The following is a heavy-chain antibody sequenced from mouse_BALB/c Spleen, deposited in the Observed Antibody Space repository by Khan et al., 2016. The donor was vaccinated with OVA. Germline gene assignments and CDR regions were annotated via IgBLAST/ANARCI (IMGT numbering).Heavy chain of an antibody. J-gene: IGHJ4*01. CDR1: GYSLTSFA. Sequence: QVQLKESGPDLVAPSQSLSITCSVSGYSLTSFAIHWVRQPPGKGLEWLVVIWSDGRTTYNSSLISRMSISKDNSKSQVFLKINSLPTDDTAMYYCARHQLPQTMDSWGQGTSVTVSS. CDR3: ARHQLPQTMDS. CDR2: IWSDGRT. V-gene: IGHV2-6-2*01.